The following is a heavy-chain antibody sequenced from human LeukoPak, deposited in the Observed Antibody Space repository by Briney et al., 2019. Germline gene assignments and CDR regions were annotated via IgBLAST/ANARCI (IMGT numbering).Heavy chain of an antibody. CDR3: ARHEPLDAFDI. V-gene: IGHV4-39*01. D-gene: IGHD1-14*01. CDR1: GGSISSSSYY. CDR2: IYYSGST. Sequence: SETLSLTCTVSGGSISSSSYYWGWIRQPPGKGLEWIGSIYYSGSTYYNPSLKSRVTISVDTSKNQFSLKLSSVTAADTAVYYCARHEPLDAFDIWGQGTMVTVS. J-gene: IGHJ3*02.